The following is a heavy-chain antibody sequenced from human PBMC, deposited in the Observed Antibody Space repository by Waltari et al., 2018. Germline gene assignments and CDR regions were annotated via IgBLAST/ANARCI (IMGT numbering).Heavy chain of an antibody. V-gene: IGHV6-1*01. CDR3: VRDAPSSWTLFDY. D-gene: IGHD6-13*01. CDR2: TYYKSKWYF. CDR1: GDSGPGKHTS. Sequence: QVQLQQSGPGLVKPSQTLSHTYSIPGDSGPGKHTSWNWLRQSPSRGLEWLGRTYYKSKWYFDYAVSVKSRIIINPDTSKNQFSLQLKSVTPEDTAVYYCVRDAPSSWTLFDYWGPGSLVTVSS. J-gene: IGHJ4*02.